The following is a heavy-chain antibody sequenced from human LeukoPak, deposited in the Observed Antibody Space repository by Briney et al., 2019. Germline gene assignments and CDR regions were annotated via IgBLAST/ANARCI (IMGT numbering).Heavy chain of an antibody. CDR1: GGSISGDYY. J-gene: IGHJ4*02. D-gene: IGHD1-26*01. V-gene: IGHV4-30-2*01. CDR2: IYHNEST. CDR3: ARNGGSVNFDY. Sequence: SETLSLTCTVSGGSISGDYYWSWIRQPPGKGLEWIGYIYHNESTYNNPSLKSRVKVSKEKSKDQFSLKLTSVTAADTAVYYCARNGGSVNFDYWGQGTLVTVSS.